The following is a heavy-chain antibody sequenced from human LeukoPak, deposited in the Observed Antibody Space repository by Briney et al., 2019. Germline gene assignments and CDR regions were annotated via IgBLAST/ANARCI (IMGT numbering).Heavy chain of an antibody. Sequence: GESLRLSCAASGFTFSSYSMNWVRQAPGKGLEWVSSISSSSSYIYYADSVKGRFTISRDNAKNSLYLQMNSLRAEDTAVYYCARDWRVAAAGFYDYWGQGTLVTVSS. CDR3: ARDWRVAAAGFYDY. J-gene: IGHJ4*02. D-gene: IGHD6-13*01. CDR1: GFTFSSYS. V-gene: IGHV3-21*01. CDR2: ISSSSSYI.